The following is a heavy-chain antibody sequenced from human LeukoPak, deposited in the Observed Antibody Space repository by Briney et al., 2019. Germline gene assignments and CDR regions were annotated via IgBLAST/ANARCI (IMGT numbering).Heavy chain of an antibody. CDR1: GFTFSSYW. J-gene: IGHJ4*02. V-gene: IGHV3-74*01. CDR3: ARDQYDTWSRRGNFDS. D-gene: IGHD3-3*01. Sequence: HPGGSLRLSCAASGFTFSSYWMHWVRQAPGKGLVWVSRISPDGSTTGHADSVKGRFTTSRDNAKNTLFLQMNSLRAEDTAVYYCARDQYDTWSRRGNFDSWGQGTLVIVSS. CDR2: ISPDGSTT.